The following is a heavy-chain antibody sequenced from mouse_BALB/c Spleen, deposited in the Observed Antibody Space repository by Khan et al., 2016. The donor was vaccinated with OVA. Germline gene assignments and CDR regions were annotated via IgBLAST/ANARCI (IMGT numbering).Heavy chain of an antibody. CDR2: INPSTGYT. V-gene: IGHV1-7*01. Sequence: QVQLQQSGAELAKPGASVKMSCKASGYTFTSYWMHWVKQRPGQGLEWIGYINPSTGYTAYNQKFKDKATLTADKSSSTAYMQLSSLTSEDSAVYYCANHGSSSAWFTYCGQGTLVTVSA. D-gene: IGHD1-1*01. CDR3: ANHGSSSAWFTY. CDR1: GYTFTSYW. J-gene: IGHJ3*01.